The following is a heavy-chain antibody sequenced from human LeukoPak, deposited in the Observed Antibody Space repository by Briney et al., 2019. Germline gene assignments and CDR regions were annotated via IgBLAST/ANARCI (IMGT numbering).Heavy chain of an antibody. CDR3: ARWPQLRGYYYYMDV. V-gene: IGHV3-11*01. J-gene: IGHJ6*03. CDR2: ISSSGSTI. Sequence: GGSLRLSCAASGFTFSDYYMSWIRQAPGKGLEWVSYISSSGSTIYYADSVKGRFTISRDNAKNSLYLQMNSLRAGDTAVYYCARWPQLRGYYYYMDVWGKGTTVTVSS. D-gene: IGHD5-24*01. CDR1: GFTFSDYY.